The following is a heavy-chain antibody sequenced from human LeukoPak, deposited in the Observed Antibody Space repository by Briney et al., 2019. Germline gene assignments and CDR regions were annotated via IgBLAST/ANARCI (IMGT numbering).Heavy chain of an antibody. D-gene: IGHD5-12*01. CDR2: INPNSGGT. CDR1: GYTFTGYY. J-gene: IGHJ4*02. V-gene: IGHV1-2*04. Sequence: ASVKVSCKASGYTFTGYYMHWVRQAPGQGLEWMGWINPNSGGTNYAQKFQGWVTMTRDTSISTAYMEPSRLRSDDTAVYYCARAGYSGYDFSYWGQGTLVTVSS. CDR3: ARAGYSGYDFSY.